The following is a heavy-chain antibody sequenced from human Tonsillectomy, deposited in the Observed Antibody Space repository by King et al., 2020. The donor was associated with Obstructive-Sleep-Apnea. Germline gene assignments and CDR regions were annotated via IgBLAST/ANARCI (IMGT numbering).Heavy chain of an antibody. CDR3: AREGLLYRSGKIVDDAPDM. Sequence: VQLVESGGGLVQPGGSLRLSCAASGFTFDNHYMAWVRQAPGKGLEWVANIKQDGSEQFYVDSVQGRFTISRDNAKNSLYLQMNSLRADDTAVYYCAREGLLYRSGKIVDDAPDMWGQGTMVNVSS. J-gene: IGHJ3*02. CDR2: IKQDGSEQ. CDR1: GFTFDNHY. D-gene: IGHD6-19*01. V-gene: IGHV3-7*03.